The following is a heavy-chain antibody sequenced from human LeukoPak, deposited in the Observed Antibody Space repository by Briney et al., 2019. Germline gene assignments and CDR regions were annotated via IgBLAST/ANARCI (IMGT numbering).Heavy chain of an antibody. D-gene: IGHD6-19*01. J-gene: IGHJ4*02. CDR2: IYYSGST. Sequence: PSETLSLTCTVSGGSISSYYWSWIRQPPGKGLEWIGYIYYSGSTNYNPSLKSRVTISVDTSKSQFSLKLSSVTAADTAVYYCARGRLGYSSGWGYWGQGTLVTVSS. CDR1: GGSISSYY. V-gene: IGHV4-59*01. CDR3: ARGRLGYSSGWGY.